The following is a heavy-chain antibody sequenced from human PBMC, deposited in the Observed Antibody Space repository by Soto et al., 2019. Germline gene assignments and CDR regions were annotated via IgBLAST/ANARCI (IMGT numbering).Heavy chain of an antibody. Sequence: SETLSLTCTVSGGSISSGGYYWSWSRHHPGKGLEWIRYIYYSGSTYYNPSLKSRVTISVDTYKNQFSLKLSSVTVADTAVYYCARVKGYRGHNWAQGTLVTVSS. V-gene: IGHV4-31*03. CDR3: ARVKGYRGHN. D-gene: IGHD5-12*01. CDR2: IYYSGST. J-gene: IGHJ4*02. CDR1: GGSISSGGYY.